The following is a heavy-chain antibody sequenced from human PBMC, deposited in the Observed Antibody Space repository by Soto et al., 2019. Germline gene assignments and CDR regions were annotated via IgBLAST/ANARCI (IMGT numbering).Heavy chain of an antibody. Sequence: VSGGSITDYYWSWIRQPPGKALEWIGYGYHSVSIHYNPSLKTRVTISVDTSENQFSLRLSSVTAADTAVYYCARAFAGFGAYWYFDLWGRGTLVTVSS. CDR1: GGSITDYY. D-gene: IGHD3-16*01. J-gene: IGHJ2*01. CDR2: GYHSVSI. V-gene: IGHV4-59*01. CDR3: ARAFAGFGAYWYFDL.